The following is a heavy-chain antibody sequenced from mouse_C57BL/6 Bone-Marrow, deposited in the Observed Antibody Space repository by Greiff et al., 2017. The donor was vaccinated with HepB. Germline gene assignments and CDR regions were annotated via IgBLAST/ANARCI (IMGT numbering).Heavy chain of an antibody. CDR1: GFTFSDYY. Sequence: DVKLVESGGGLVQPGGSLKLSCAASGFTFSDYYMYWVRQTPEKRLEWVAYISNGGGSTYYPDTVKGRFTISRDNAKNTLYLQMSRLKSEDTAMYYCARSEGVRYFDYWGQGTTLTVSS. V-gene: IGHV5-12*01. D-gene: IGHD1-1*01. J-gene: IGHJ2*01. CDR3: ARSEGVRYFDY. CDR2: ISNGGGST.